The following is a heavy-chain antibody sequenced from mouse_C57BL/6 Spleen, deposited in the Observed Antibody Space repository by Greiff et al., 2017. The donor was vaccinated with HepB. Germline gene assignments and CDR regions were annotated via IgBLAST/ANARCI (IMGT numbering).Heavy chain of an antibody. V-gene: IGHV3-6*01. CDR3: ARGNYDYDNYAMDY. CDR1: GYSITSGYY. Sequence: EVKLMESGPGLVKPSQSLSLTCSVTGYSITSGYYWNWIRQFPGNKLEWMGYISYDGSNNYKPSLKNRISITRDTSKNQFFLKLNSVTTEDTATYYCARGNYDYDNYAMDYWGQGTSVTVSS. D-gene: IGHD2-4*01. CDR2: ISYDGSN. J-gene: IGHJ4*01.